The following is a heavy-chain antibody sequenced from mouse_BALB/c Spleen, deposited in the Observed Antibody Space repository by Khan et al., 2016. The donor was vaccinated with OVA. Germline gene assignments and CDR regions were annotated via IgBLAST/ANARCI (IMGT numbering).Heavy chain of an antibody. CDR2: ISTGGHYT. J-gene: IGHJ3*01. CDR3: ARLAYYYDSEGFAY. CDR1: GFTFSTYG. V-gene: IGHV5-6*01. D-gene: IGHD1-1*01. Sequence: EVELVESGGDLVEPGGSLKLSCAASGFTFSTYGMSWVRQTPDKRLEWVATISTGGHYTYYPDSVRGRFTNSRDNAKNTLYLQMTSLKSEDTAMFYCARLAYYYDSEGFAYWGQGTLVTVSA.